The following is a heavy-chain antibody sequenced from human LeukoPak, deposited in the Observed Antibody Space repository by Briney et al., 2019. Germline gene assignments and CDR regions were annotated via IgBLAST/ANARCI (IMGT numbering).Heavy chain of an antibody. CDR2: ISAYNGNT. D-gene: IGHD3-10*01. CDR3: AREGFGELTYGMDV. J-gene: IGHJ6*04. CDR1: GYTFTGYG. V-gene: IGHV1-18*04. Sequence: ASVKVSCKASGYTFTGYGISWVQQAPGQGLEWMGWISAYNGNTNYAQKLQGRVTMTTDTSTSTAYMELRSLRSDDTAVYYCAREGFGELTYGMDVWGKGTTVTVSS.